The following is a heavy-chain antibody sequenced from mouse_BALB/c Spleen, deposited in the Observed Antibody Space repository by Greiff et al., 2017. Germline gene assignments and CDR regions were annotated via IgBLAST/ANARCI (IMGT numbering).Heavy chain of an antibody. Sequence: EVMLVESGGGLVQPGGSRKLSCAASGFTFSDYGMAWVRQAPGKGPEWVAFISNLAYSIYYADTVTGRFTISRENAKNTLYLEMSSLRSEDTAMYYCARSYYRYDGYFDVWGAGTTVTVSS. J-gene: IGHJ1*01. CDR1: GFTFSDYG. CDR3: ARSYYRYDGYFDV. V-gene: IGHV5-15*02. D-gene: IGHD2-14*01. CDR2: ISNLAYSI.